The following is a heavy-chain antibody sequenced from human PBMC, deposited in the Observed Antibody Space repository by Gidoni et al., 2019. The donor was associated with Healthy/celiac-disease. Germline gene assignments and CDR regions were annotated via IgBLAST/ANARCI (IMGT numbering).Heavy chain of an antibody. CDR3: ARGVPMGLDLDY. Sequence: QVQLQASGPGLVKPLETLSRTCKVPGGSISRYHWSWIRQPAGKGLEWIGRIYTSGSTNNNPALKSRVTISVDTSKNQFALKLSSVTAADTAGNYCARGVPMGLDLDYWGQGTLVTVSS. CDR2: IYTSGST. D-gene: IGHD1-1*01. J-gene: IGHJ4*02. V-gene: IGHV4-4*07. CDR1: GGSISRYH.